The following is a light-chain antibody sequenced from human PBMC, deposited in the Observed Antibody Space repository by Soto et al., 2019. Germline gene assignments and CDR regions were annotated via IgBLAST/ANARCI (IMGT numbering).Light chain of an antibody. CDR3: QHYTNCPLT. CDR2: GAS. CDR1: HSVSSR. J-gene: IGKJ4*01. Sequence: EIVMTQSPATLSVSPGERATLSCRASHSVSSRLAWYQQKPGQAPRLLIYGASTRATGLPARFSGSGSGTEFTLTISSLQSEDFAFYYCQHYTNCPLTFGGGTKV. V-gene: IGKV3-15*01.